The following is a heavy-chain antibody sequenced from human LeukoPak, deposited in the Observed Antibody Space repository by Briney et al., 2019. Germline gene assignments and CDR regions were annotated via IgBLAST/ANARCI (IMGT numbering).Heavy chain of an antibody. CDR3: AILVGAIPFDY. CDR1: GFTVSSNY. Sequence: GGSLRLSCAASGFTVSSNYMSWVSQTPGKGLEWVSVIYSGGSTYYADSVKGRFTISRDNSKNPLYLQMNSLRAEDTAVYYCAILVGAIPFDYWGQGTLVTVPS. J-gene: IGHJ4*02. V-gene: IGHV3-53*01. D-gene: IGHD1-26*01. CDR2: IYSGGST.